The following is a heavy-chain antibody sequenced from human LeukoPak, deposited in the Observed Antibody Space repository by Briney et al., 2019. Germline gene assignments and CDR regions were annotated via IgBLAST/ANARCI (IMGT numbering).Heavy chain of an antibody. J-gene: IGHJ3*02. CDR2: IYPVDSDT. Sequence: GESLKISCQASGYSFTSYSIGWVRQIPGKGLEWMGIIYPVDSDTRYSPSFQGHVPISADKSISTGYLQWSSLKASDTAMYYCARHTRDAFDIWGQGTMVTVS. CDR1: GYSFTSYS. CDR3: ARHTRDAFDI. V-gene: IGHV5-51*01.